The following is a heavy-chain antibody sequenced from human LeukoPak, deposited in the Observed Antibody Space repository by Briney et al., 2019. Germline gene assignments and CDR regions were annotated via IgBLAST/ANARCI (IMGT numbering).Heavy chain of an antibody. V-gene: IGHV3-21*04. Sequence: GGSLRLSCAASGFTLSSYSMNWVRQAPGKGLEWVSSISSSSSYIYYADSVKGRFTIDRDNSKNTVYLQMNSLRPDDTAIYFCARQEARDYYYEGLDYWGQGNLVTVSS. J-gene: IGHJ4*02. CDR1: GFTLSSYS. CDR2: ISSSSSYI. D-gene: IGHD3-22*01. CDR3: ARQEARDYYYEGLDY.